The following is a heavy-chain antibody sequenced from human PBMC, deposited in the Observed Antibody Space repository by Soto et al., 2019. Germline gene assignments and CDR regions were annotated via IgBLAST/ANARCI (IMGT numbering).Heavy chain of an antibody. V-gene: IGHV4-59*01. CDR2: IYYSGST. Sequence: ETLSLTCTVSGGSISSYYWSWIRQPPGNGLEWIGYIYYSGSTNYNPSLKSRVTISVDTSKNQFSLKLSSVTAADTAVYYCARVRYFDWLLQDFYYYYGMDVWAQGTTVTVSS. CDR1: GGSISSYY. J-gene: IGHJ6*02. D-gene: IGHD3-9*01. CDR3: ARVRYFDWLLQDFYYYYGMDV.